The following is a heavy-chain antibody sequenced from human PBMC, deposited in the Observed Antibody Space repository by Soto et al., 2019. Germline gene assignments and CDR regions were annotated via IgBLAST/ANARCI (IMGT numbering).Heavy chain of an antibody. Sequence: QVQLVESGGGVVQPGRSLRLSCAASGFTFSSYGMHWVRQAPGKGLEWVAGIWYDGSNKYYADSVKGRFTISRDNSKNTLYLQMNSLRAEDTAVYYCARDQKSFDYWGQGTLVTVSS. J-gene: IGHJ4*02. CDR2: IWYDGSNK. CDR1: GFTFSSYG. CDR3: ARDQKSFDY. V-gene: IGHV3-33*01.